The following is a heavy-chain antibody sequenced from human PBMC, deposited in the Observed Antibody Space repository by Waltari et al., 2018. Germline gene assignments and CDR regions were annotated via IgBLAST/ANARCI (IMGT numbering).Heavy chain of an antibody. J-gene: IGHJ4*02. CDR2: INHSGST. CDR3: ARVGGYSGYVVY. D-gene: IGHD5-12*01. CDR1: GGSFSGYY. Sequence: QVQLQQWGAGLLKPSETLSLTCAVYGGSFSGYYWSWIRQPPGKGLEWIGEINHSGSTNYNPSRKSRVTISVDTSKNQFSLKLSSVTAADTAVYYCARVGGYSGYVVYWGQGTLVTVSS. V-gene: IGHV4-34*01.